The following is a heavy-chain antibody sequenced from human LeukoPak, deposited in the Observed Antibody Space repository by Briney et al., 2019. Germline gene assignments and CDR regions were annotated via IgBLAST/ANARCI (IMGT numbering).Heavy chain of an antibody. CDR3: ARNIPIAAAGYNWFDP. CDR2: INHSGST. D-gene: IGHD6-13*01. CDR1: GGSISSYY. J-gene: IGHJ5*02. V-gene: IGHV4-34*01. Sequence: SETLSLTCTVSGGSISSYYWSWIRQPPGKGLEWIGEINHSGSTNYKPSLKSRVTISVDTSKNQFSLKLSSVTAADTAVYYCARNIPIAAAGYNWFDPWGQGTLVTVSS.